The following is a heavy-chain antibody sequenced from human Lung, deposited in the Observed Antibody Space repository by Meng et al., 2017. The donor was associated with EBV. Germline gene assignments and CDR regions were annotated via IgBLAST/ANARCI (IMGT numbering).Heavy chain of an antibody. CDR3: ARAVDTGYFDY. CDR2: IYYSGST. D-gene: IGHD5-18*01. Sequence: HVQAQESGPGLVKPSQTLSLTCTVSGGSISSGGHYWSWIRQHPGKGLEWIGYIYYSGSTYYNPSLKSLVSISVDTSNNQFSLKLSSVTAADTAVYYCARAVDTGYFDYWGQGTLVTVSS. J-gene: IGHJ4*02. V-gene: IGHV4-31*01. CDR1: GGSISSGGHY.